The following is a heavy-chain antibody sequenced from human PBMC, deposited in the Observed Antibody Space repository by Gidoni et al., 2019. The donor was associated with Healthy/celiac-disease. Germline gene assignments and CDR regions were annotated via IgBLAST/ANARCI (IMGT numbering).Heavy chain of an antibody. V-gene: IGHV3-64D*06. Sequence: EVQLVESGGGLVQPGGSLRLSCSASGFTFSSYAMHWVRQAPGKGLEYVSAISSNGGSTYYADSVKGRFTISRDNSKNTLYLQMSSLRAEDTAVYYCVKTDSSSWYIYYYYGMDVWGQGTTVTVSS. J-gene: IGHJ6*02. CDR1: GFTFSSYA. D-gene: IGHD6-13*01. CDR3: VKTDSSSWYIYYYYGMDV. CDR2: ISSNGGST.